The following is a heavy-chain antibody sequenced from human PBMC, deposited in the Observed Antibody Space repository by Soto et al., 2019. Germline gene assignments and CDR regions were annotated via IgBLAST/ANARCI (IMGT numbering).Heavy chain of an antibody. CDR3: ATENIGSGSPGDGWFDP. D-gene: IGHD6-19*01. CDR1: GGTFSSYA. Sequence: QVQLVQSGAEVKKPGSSVKVSCKASGGTFSSYAISWVRQAPGQGLEWMGGIIPIFGTANYAQKFQGRVTMTADESTSTAYMELSSLRSEDTAVYYCATENIGSGSPGDGWFDPWGQGTLVTVSS. V-gene: IGHV1-69*01. J-gene: IGHJ5*02. CDR2: IIPIFGTA.